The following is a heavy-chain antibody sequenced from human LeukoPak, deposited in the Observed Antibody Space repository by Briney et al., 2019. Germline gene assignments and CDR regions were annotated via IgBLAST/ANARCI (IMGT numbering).Heavy chain of an antibody. J-gene: IGHJ5*02. CDR1: GYTFTGYY. V-gene: IGHV1-2*02. CDR3: ARADSSGLFWFDP. Sequence: ASVRVSCKASGYTFTGYYMHWVRQTPGQGLEWMVWINPNSGGTNNAQKFQGRVTITRDRSNSTAYMELSRLRSDDTAVYYCARADSSGLFWFDPWGQGTLVTVSA. CDR2: INPNSGGT. D-gene: IGHD6-19*01.